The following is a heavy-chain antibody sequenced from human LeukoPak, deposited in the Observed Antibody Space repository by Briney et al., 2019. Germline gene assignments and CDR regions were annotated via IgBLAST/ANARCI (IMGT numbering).Heavy chain of an antibody. J-gene: IGHJ5*01. CDR2: VSGNGYST. V-gene: IGHV3-23*01. D-gene: IGHD3-10*01. Sequence: GGSLRLSCAASGFTFSSYATTWVRQAPGKGLEWVSGVSGNGYSTNYADSVRGRFTVSRDNSKNTLSLRMNSLRADDTAVYYCATVGHYGPGSSRLTWFESWGQGTLVMVSS. CDR3: ATVGHYGPGSSRLTWFES. CDR1: GFTFSSYA.